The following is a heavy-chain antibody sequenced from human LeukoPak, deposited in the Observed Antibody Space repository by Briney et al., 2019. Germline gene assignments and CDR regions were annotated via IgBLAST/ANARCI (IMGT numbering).Heavy chain of an antibody. V-gene: IGHV3-21*01. D-gene: IGHD2-2*01. J-gene: IGHJ4*02. CDR2: ITTSSSYI. CDR1: GFTFSTAS. Sequence: PGGSLRLSCAASGFTFSTASMNWVRQAPGKGLEWVSSITTSSSYIFYADSVKGRFTISRDDAKNSLYLQMNSLRVEDTAVYYCAREVVKRHCSSSSCYEVGAMGDYWGQGTLVTVSS. CDR3: AREVVKRHCSSSSCYEVGAMGDY.